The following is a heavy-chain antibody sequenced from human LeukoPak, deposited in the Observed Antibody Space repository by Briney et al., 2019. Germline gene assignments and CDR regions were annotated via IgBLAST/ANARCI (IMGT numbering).Heavy chain of an antibody. J-gene: IGHJ6*02. D-gene: IGHD4-17*01. V-gene: IGHV3-30-3*01. CDR3: ASWMTTVNYGMDV. Sequence: GKSLRLSCAASGFTFSGYPIHWVRQAPGKGLEWVAVISYDGSNKYYADSVKGRFTISRDNGKNSLYLQMNSLRAEDTAVYYCASWMTTVNYGMDVWGQGTTVTVSS. CDR1: GFTFSGYP. CDR2: ISYDGSNK.